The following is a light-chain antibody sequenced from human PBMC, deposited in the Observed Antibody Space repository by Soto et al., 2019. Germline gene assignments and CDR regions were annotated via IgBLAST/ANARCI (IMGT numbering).Light chain of an antibody. J-gene: IGLJ2*01. V-gene: IGLV1-51*01. CDR2: DNN. Sequence: HSVLTQPPSVSAATGQKVTISCSGSSSNIGNNYGSWYQQLPGTAPKLLIYDNNKRPAGIPDRFSGSKSGTSATLGITGLQTGAEADYYFGTWDSSLSAVVFGGGPKLTVL. CDR1: SSNIGNNY. CDR3: GTWDSSLSAVV.